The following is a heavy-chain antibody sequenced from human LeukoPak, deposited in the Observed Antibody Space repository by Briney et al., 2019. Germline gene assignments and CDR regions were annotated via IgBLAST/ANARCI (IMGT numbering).Heavy chain of an antibody. D-gene: IGHD3-10*02. Sequence: GASVKVSCKASGYTFTSYGISWVRQAPGQGLEWMGWISAYNGNTNYAQKLQGRVTMTTVTSTSTAYMELRSLRSDDTAVYYCARDLVRGVFYYYYYMDVWGKGTTVTVSS. CDR2: ISAYNGNT. CDR3: ARDLVRGVFYYYYYMDV. V-gene: IGHV1-18*01. J-gene: IGHJ6*03. CDR1: GYTFTSYG.